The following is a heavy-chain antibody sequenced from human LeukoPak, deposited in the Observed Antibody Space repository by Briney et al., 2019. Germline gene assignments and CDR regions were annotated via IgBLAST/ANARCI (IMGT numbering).Heavy chain of an antibody. Sequence: ASVKVSRKSSGHTFTIFDINWVRQAPGQGLEWMGLMNPVTGDEGSTQKFQGRVPLTRDTSISTAYMELSSLTSDDTAFYYCARAPMGTAAFYWGQGTLVTVSS. J-gene: IGHJ4*02. CDR2: MNPVTGDE. CDR1: GHTFTIFD. CDR3: ARAPMGTAAFY. V-gene: IGHV1-8*01. D-gene: IGHD2-2*01.